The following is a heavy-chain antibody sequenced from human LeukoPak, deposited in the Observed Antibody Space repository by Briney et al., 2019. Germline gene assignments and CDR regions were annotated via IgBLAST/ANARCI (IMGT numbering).Heavy chain of an antibody. CDR2: ISSSSTYT. Sequence: KSGGSLRLSCAASGFTFSSYTMNWVRQAPGKGLEWVSSISSSSTYTHYADSVNGRLTISRDNAKNSLYLQMNTLRAEDTAIYYCATFSGAHHKTFDSWGQGTLVTVSS. D-gene: IGHD1-14*01. CDR1: GFTFSSYT. V-gene: IGHV3-21*01. J-gene: IGHJ4*02. CDR3: ATFSGAHHKTFDS.